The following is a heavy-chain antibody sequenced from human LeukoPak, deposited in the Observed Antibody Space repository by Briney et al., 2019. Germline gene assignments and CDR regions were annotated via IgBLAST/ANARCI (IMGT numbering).Heavy chain of an antibody. V-gene: IGHV1-46*01. D-gene: IGHD2-15*01. Sequence: ASVKVSCKASGYAFTSYYMHWVRQAPGQGLEWXXXXNPSGGSTSYAQKFQGRVTMTRDTSTSTVYMELSSLRSEDTAVYYCARDRDCSGGSCYSRYYFDYWGQGTLVTVSS. CDR2: XNPSGGST. CDR3: ARDRDCSGGSCYSRYYFDY. J-gene: IGHJ4*02. CDR1: GYAFTSYY.